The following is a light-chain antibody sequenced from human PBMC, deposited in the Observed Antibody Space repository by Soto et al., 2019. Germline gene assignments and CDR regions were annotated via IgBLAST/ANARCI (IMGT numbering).Light chain of an antibody. Sequence: QSVLTQPPSVSGAPGQRVTISCTGSSSNIGAGYDVHWYQQLPGTAPKVLIYGNSDRPSGVPDRFSGSKSDTSASLAITGLQAEDESDYYCQSYDRSLSSYVFGTGTKVTVL. CDR3: QSYDRSLSSYV. CDR2: GNS. CDR1: SSNIGAGYD. V-gene: IGLV1-40*01. J-gene: IGLJ1*01.